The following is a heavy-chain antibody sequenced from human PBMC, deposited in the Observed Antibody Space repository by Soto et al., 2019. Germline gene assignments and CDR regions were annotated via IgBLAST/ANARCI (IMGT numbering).Heavy chain of an antibody. D-gene: IGHD6-19*01. V-gene: IGHV1-18*01. Sequence: QVQLVQSGAGVKKTGASVRVSCKASGYTFINYGISWVRQAPGQGLEWMGWISAYNGNTNYAQNFQGRVTMTTDTSKNTVEMELKSLRSDDTAVYYCARDQGSVAVAGRLDLWGQGTLVTVSS. CDR1: GYTFINYG. CDR2: ISAYNGNT. J-gene: IGHJ5*02. CDR3: ARDQGSVAVAGRLDL.